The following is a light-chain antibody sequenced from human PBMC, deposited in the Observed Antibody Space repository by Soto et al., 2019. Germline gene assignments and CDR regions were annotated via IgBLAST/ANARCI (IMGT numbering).Light chain of an antibody. CDR3: QQASAFPRT. CDR1: QDISNY. Sequence: DIQMTQSPSSLSASVVDRVTIACQASQDISNYLHWYQQKPGKAPKLLLRGASSLHRGVPSRFSGGGAGTEFTLTISSLQPEDFATYYCQQASAFPRTFGQGTKVDIK. CDR2: GAS. V-gene: IGKV1-12*01. J-gene: IGKJ2*01.